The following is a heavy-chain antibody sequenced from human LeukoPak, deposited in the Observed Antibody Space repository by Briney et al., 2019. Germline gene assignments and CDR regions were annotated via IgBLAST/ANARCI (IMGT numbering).Heavy chain of an antibody. CDR2: ISPRGTTR. CDR1: GFTFSTYN. J-gene: IGHJ6*03. CDR3: ASFSIRTGAYYLDV. Sequence: GGSLRLSCVDSGFTFSTYNMNWVRQAPGKGLEWVSHISPRGTTRYYADSVKGRFTISRDNAKNSLYLKMSSLRVEDSAVYYCASFSIRTGAYYLDVWGKGTTVAVSS. D-gene: IGHD2/OR15-2a*01. V-gene: IGHV3-48*04.